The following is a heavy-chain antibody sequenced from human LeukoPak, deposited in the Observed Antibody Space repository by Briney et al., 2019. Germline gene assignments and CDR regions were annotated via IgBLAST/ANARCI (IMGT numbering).Heavy chain of an antibody. CDR3: ARGTYLSNWAFDY. D-gene: IGHD1-1*01. Sequence: GGSLRLSCAASGFTFSDYQMNWIRQVPGKGLEWLSYISTSGSTRDYADSVKGRFAISRDNTKNSLYLQLNSLRAEDTALYYCARGTYLSNWAFDYWGQGTLVTASS. CDR2: ISTSGSTR. V-gene: IGHV3-11*04. CDR1: GFTFSDYQ. J-gene: IGHJ4*02.